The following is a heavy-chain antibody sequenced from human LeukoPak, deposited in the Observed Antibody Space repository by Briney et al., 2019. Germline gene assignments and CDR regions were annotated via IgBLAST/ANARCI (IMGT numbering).Heavy chain of an antibody. V-gene: IGHV3-30*02. D-gene: IGHD4-17*01. J-gene: IGHJ4*02. Sequence: PGGSLRLSCAASGFTFSSYGMHWVRQAPGKGLDGVAFIRYDGSNKYYADSVKRRFTISRDNSKNTLYLKMNSLRAEDTAVYYCAKDRPDYGGGYWGQGTLVTVSS. CDR2: IRYDGSNK. CDR1: GFTFSSYG. CDR3: AKDRPDYGGGY.